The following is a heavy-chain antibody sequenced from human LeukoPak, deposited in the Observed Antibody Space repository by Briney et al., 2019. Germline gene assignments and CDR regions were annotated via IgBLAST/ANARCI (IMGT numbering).Heavy chain of an antibody. CDR1: GGSISSYY. D-gene: IGHD3-22*01. Sequence: SETLSLTCTVSGGSISSYYWSWIRQPAGKGLEWIGRIYTTGSTNYNPSLKSRVTMSVDTSKNLFSLKLSSVSAADTAVYYCARDPYYYDSSGYTLGAFDIWGQGTMVTVSS. CDR2: IYTTGST. J-gene: IGHJ3*02. V-gene: IGHV4-4*07. CDR3: ARDPYYYDSSGYTLGAFDI.